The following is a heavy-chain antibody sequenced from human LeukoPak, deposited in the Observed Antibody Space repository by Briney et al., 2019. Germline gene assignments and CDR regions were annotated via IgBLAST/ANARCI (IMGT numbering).Heavy chain of an antibody. Sequence: ASVKVSCKASGYTFTGYYIHWVRQAPGQGLEWMGWINPNTGSTNYAQKFQGRVTMTRDTSISTAYVELSRLRSDDTAVYYCARVYHGGNRWFDPWGQGTLVTVSS. CDR3: ARVYHGGNRWFDP. V-gene: IGHV1-2*02. J-gene: IGHJ5*02. D-gene: IGHD4-23*01. CDR1: GYTFTGYY. CDR2: INPNTGST.